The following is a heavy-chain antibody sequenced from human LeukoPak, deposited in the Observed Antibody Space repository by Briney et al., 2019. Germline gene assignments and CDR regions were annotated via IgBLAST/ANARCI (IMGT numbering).Heavy chain of an antibody. V-gene: IGHV5-51*01. CDR1: GYSSTTYW. Sequence: GESLKISCKGSGYSSTTYWIGWVRQMPGKGPEWMGIIYPGDSETRYSPSFQGQVTISADKSISTAYLQWSSLKASDTAMYYCARRHVYNYFFDYWGQGTLVTVSS. J-gene: IGHJ4*02. CDR3: ARRHVYNYFFDY. CDR2: IYPGDSET. D-gene: IGHD5-24*01.